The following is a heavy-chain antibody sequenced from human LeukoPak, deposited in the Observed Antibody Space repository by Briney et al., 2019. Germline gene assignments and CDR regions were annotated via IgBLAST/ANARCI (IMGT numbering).Heavy chain of an antibody. CDR2: ISGSGGST. Sequence: GGSLRLSCAASGFTFSSYAMSWVRQAPGKGLEWVSAISGSGGSTYYADSVKGRFTISRDNSKNMLYLQMNSLRAEDTAVYYCAKDPTYYDILTGYFWGVFDYWGQGTLVTVSS. V-gene: IGHV3-23*01. J-gene: IGHJ4*02. CDR3: AKDPTYYDILTGYFWGVFDY. D-gene: IGHD3-9*01. CDR1: GFTFSSYA.